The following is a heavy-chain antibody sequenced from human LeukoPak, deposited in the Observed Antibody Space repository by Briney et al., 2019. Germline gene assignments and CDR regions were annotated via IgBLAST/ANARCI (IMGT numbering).Heavy chain of an antibody. D-gene: IGHD3-16*01. J-gene: IGHJ5*02. CDR3: AREELGSSLGFDP. Sequence: GRSLRLSCSASGFTFSRYGMHWVRQAPGKGLEWVAVISFDGSNKYYADSVKGRFTISRDNSKNTLYLQMNSLRAEDTAVYYCAREELGSSLGFDPWGQGTLVTVSS. CDR2: ISFDGSNK. V-gene: IGHV3-30*19. CDR1: GFTFSRYG.